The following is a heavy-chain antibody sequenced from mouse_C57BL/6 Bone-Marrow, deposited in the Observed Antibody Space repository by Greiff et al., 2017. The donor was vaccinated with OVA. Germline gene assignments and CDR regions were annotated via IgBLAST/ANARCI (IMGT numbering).Heavy chain of an antibody. Sequence: VQLQQSGAELVRPGASVKLSCTASGFNIKDDYMHWVKQRPEQGLEWIGWIDPENCDTEYASKFQGKATITADTSSNTAYLQLSSLTSEDTAVYYCTTPIYDGKGYFDYWGQGTTLTVSS. D-gene: IGHD2-3*01. V-gene: IGHV14-4*01. CDR3: TTPIYDGKGYFDY. J-gene: IGHJ2*01. CDR1: GFNIKDDY. CDR2: IDPENCDT.